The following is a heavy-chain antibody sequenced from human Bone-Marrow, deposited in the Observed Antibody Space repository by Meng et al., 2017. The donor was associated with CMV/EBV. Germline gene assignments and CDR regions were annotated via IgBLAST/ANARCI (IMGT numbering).Heavy chain of an antibody. CDR1: GFSLNTAEVS. CDR2: ISGNDYE. Sequence: SGPTLVNPTPSLTLTCTFSGFSLNTAEVSVDWFRQPPGKAPEWLGLISGNDYERYSPSFKTRLTFTKDTSKNQVVLAMSNMDPMDTATFYCAYRGWWGQGTLVTVSS. J-gene: IGHJ4*02. D-gene: IGHD2-15*01. CDR3: AYRGW. V-gene: IGHV2-5*01.